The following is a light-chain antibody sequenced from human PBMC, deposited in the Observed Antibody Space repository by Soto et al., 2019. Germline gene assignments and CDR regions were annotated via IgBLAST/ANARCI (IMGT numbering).Light chain of an antibody. Sequence: QSVLTQPASVSGSPGQSITISCTGTSSDVGLYDYVSWYQQHPGKAPQLMIYAVSNRPSGVSNRFSASKSGNTASLFISGLQAEDEADYYCSSYTTTSTHVFGAGTKVTVL. CDR3: SSYTTTSTHV. CDR2: AVS. J-gene: IGLJ1*01. CDR1: SSDVGLYDY. V-gene: IGLV2-14*01.